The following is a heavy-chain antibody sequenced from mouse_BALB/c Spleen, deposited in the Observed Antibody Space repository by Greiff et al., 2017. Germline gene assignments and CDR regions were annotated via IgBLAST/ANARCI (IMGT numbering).Heavy chain of an antibody. Sequence: EVQLQQSGAELVRSGASVKLSCTASGFNIKDYYMHWVKQRPEQGLEWIGWIDPENGDTEYAPKFQGKATMTADTSSNTAYLQLSSLTSEDTAVYYCNALFITTVVARGYWGQGTTLTVSS. CDR2: IDPENGDT. CDR1: GFNIKDYY. D-gene: IGHD1-1*01. V-gene: IGHV14-4*02. CDR3: NALFITTVVARGY. J-gene: IGHJ2*01.